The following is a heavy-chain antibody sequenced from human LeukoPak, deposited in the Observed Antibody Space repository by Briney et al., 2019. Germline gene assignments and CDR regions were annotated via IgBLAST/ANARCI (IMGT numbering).Heavy chain of an antibody. V-gene: IGHV3-48*01. D-gene: IGHD3-10*01. CDR2: ISSSSNII. CDR1: GFTFSNYN. CDR3: ARDFAREFTIDY. Sequence: GGSLRLSCAASGFTFSNYNMNRVRQPPGKGLQWVSYISSSSNIIYYADSVKGRFTISRDNAKNSLFLQMNSLRAEDTAVYYCARDFAREFTIDYWGQGTLVTVSS. J-gene: IGHJ4*02.